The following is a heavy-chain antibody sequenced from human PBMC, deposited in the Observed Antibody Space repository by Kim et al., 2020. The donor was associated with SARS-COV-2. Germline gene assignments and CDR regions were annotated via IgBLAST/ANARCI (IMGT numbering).Heavy chain of an antibody. CDR1: GYAFNGYY. Sequence: ASVRVSCKASGYAFNGYYIHWVRQAPGHGLEWMGRVNPVSGATDYAQKFQGRVTMTRDTSISTAYMEISSLRSDDTAVYYCGRGGPDNWGQGTRVTVSS. J-gene: IGHJ4*02. CDR2: VNPVSGAT. CDR3: GRGGPDN. V-gene: IGHV1-2*06.